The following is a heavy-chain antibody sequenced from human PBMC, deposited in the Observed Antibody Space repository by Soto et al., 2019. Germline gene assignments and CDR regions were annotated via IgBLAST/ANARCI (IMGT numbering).Heavy chain of an antibody. D-gene: IGHD3-3*01. CDR1: GYTLTELS. J-gene: IGHJ3*02. CDR3: ATRRFLEWLLPGSNAFDI. CDR2: FDPEDGET. V-gene: IGHV1-24*01. Sequence: QVQLVQSGAEVKKPGASVKVSCKVSGYTLTELSMHWVRQAPGKGLEWMGGFDPEDGETIYAQKFQGRVTMTEDTSTDTAYMELSSLRSEDTAVYYCATRRFLEWLLPGSNAFDIWGQGTMVTVSS.